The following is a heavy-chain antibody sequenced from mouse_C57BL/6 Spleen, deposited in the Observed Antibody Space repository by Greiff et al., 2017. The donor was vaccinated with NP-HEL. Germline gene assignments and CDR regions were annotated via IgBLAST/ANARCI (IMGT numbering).Heavy chain of an antibody. V-gene: IGHV3-6*01. Sequence: EVQLQESGPGLVKPSQSLSLTCSVTGYSITSGYYWNWIRQFPGNQLEWMGSISYDGSNNYNPSLKNRISITRDTSKNQFFLKLNSVTTEDTATYYGARDYSSQLYYFDYWGQGTTLTVSS. D-gene: IGHD2-5*01. J-gene: IGHJ2*01. CDR1: GYSITSGYY. CDR3: ARDYSSQLYYFDY. CDR2: ISYDGSN.